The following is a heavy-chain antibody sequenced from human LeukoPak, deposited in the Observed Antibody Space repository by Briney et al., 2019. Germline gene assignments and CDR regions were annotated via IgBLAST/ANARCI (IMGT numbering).Heavy chain of an antibody. D-gene: IGHD3-22*01. J-gene: IGHJ4*02. V-gene: IGHV1-46*01. CDR3: ARDSSGCCDFDY. CDR2: INPSGGRS. Sequence: GASVKVSYRASGYTFINYYIHWVRQAPGHGLEWAGMINPSGGRSDYAQKFQGRVTVTRDTSTSTVYMELSSLRSEDTAMYYCARDSSGCCDFDYWGQGTLVTVSS. CDR1: GYTFINYY.